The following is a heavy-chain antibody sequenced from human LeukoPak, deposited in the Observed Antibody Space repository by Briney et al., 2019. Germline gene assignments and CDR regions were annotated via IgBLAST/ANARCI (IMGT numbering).Heavy chain of an antibody. CDR1: GFAVSSNY. Sequence: GGSLRLSCAASGFAVSSNYMNWVRQAPGKGLEWVSMIYPNGNTFYTDSVKGRFTISRDNSKNTLDLQMSSLRAEDTAIYYCARRGHGYGSPFDYWGQGTLVTVSS. CDR3: ARRGHGYGSPFDY. V-gene: IGHV3-66*04. D-gene: IGHD5-18*01. CDR2: IYPNGNT. J-gene: IGHJ4*02.